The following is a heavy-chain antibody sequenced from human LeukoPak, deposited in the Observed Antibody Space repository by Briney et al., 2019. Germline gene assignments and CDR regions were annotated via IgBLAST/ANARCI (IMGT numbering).Heavy chain of an antibody. Sequence: SETLSLTCAVHIGSFSGYYWSGIRQPPGKGLEWIGEINHSGSTNSNPSLKSRVTISVDTSKNQFSLKLSSVTAADTAVYYRGMSGWYRGVNYWGQGTLVTVSS. CDR3: GMSGWYRGVNY. J-gene: IGHJ4*02. CDR2: INHSGST. V-gene: IGHV4-34*01. D-gene: IGHD6-19*01. CDR1: IGSFSGYY.